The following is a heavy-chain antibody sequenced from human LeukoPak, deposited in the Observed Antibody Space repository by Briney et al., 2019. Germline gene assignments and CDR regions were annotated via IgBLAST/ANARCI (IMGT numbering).Heavy chain of an antibody. V-gene: IGHV3-9*01. D-gene: IGHD6-13*01. Sequence: GGSLRLSCAASGFTFDDYAMPWVRQAPGKGLEWVSGISWNSGSIGYADSVRGRFTISRDNAENSLYLQMNSLRVEDTAVYYCAREVPGGSSWFDYWGQGTLVTVSS. CDR1: GFTFDDYA. CDR2: ISWNSGSI. J-gene: IGHJ4*02. CDR3: AREVPGGSSWFDY.